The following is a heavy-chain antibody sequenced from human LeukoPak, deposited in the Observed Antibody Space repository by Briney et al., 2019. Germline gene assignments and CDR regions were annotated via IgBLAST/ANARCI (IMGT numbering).Heavy chain of an antibody. Sequence: GGSLRLSCAASGFTFSSYGMHWVRQAPGKGLEWVAVISYDGSNKYYADSVKGRFTISRDNSKNTLYLQMNSLRAEDTAVYYCAKDYYGSGSYSGYYYYYYGMDVWGQGTTVTVSS. CDR2: ISYDGSNK. D-gene: IGHD3-10*01. CDR3: AKDYYGSGSYSGYYYYYYGMDV. V-gene: IGHV3-30*18. CDR1: GFTFSSYG. J-gene: IGHJ6*02.